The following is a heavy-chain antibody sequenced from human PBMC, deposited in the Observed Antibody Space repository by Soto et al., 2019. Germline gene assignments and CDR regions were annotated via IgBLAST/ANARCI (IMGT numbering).Heavy chain of an antibody. CDR3: AIPSGYSSSWYYMDV. Sequence: PSETLSLTCTVSGDSIRNNYWTWIRQPQGKGLEWIGCFYNSGNAYYNPSLKSRVTISGDTSKNQFSLKLSSVTAADTAVYYCAIPSGYSSSWYYMDVWGKGTTVTVSS. J-gene: IGHJ6*03. CDR2: FYNSGNA. D-gene: IGHD6-13*01. CDR1: GDSIRNNY. V-gene: IGHV4-59*05.